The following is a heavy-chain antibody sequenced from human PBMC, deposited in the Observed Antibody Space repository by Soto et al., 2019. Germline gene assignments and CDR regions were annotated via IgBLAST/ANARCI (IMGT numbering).Heavy chain of an antibody. CDR2: ISSSSSYI. Sequence: LRLSCAASGFTFSSYSMNWVRQAPGKGLEWVSSISSSSSYIYYADSVKGRFTISRDNAKNSLYLQMNSLRAEDTAVYYCARVGGGSYWDAFDIWGQGTMVTVSS. V-gene: IGHV3-21*01. D-gene: IGHD1-26*01. CDR1: GFTFSSYS. J-gene: IGHJ3*02. CDR3: ARVGGGSYWDAFDI.